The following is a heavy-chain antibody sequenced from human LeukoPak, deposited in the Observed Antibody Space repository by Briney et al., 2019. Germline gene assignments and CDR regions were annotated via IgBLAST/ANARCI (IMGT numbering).Heavy chain of an antibody. D-gene: IGHD4-17*01. J-gene: IGHJ3*02. CDR3: AREYGPRAFDI. Sequence: SETLSLTCTVSGGSISNKYWSWIRQPPGKGLEWIGYIYYSGSTNYNPSLKSRVTILVDTSKNQFSLKLSSVTAADTAVYYCAREYGPRAFDIWGQGTMVTVSS. CDR2: IYYSGST. CDR1: GGSISNKY. V-gene: IGHV4-59*01.